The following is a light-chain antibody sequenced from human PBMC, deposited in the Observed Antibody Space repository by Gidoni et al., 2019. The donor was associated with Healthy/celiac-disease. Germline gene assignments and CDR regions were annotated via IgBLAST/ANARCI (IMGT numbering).Light chain of an antibody. CDR3: QQYYSTLT. Sequence: DSVMTQSPDSLAVSLGERATINCKSSQSVLYSSNNKNYLAWYQQKPGQPPKLLIYWASTRESGVPDRFSGSGSGTDFTLTISSLQAVDVAVYYCQQYYSTLTFGQGTKVEIK. CDR1: QSVLYSSNNKNY. CDR2: WAS. J-gene: IGKJ1*01. V-gene: IGKV4-1*01.